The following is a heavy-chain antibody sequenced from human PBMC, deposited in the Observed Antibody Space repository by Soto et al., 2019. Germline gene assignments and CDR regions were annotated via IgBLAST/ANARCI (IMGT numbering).Heavy chain of an antibody. V-gene: IGHV1-69*12. Sequence: QVQLVQSGAEVKKPGSSVKVSCKASGGTFNTYAISWVRQAPGQGLEYMGGIIPMFGTTNYAQQFQGGVTITADESTSTAYMELSSLRSEDTAVHYCASSTVVTPRYFDYWGQGTLVTVSS. J-gene: IGHJ4*02. CDR1: GGTFNTYA. D-gene: IGHD2-21*02. CDR2: IIPMFGTT. CDR3: ASSTVVTPRYFDY.